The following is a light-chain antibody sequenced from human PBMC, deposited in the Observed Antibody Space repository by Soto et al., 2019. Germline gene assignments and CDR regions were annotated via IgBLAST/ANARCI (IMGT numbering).Light chain of an antibody. CDR2: DAS. V-gene: IGKV1-5*01. Sequence: DIQMTQSPSALSASLGDRVTITCRASHSIDTWLAWYQQRPGKAPNLLIYDASSLASGVPSRFSGGGSGTEFTLTISNLQPDDFGTEYCHQYKSYTPYTIGQGTKVEIK. CDR3: HQYKSYTPYT. J-gene: IGKJ2*01. CDR1: HSIDTW.